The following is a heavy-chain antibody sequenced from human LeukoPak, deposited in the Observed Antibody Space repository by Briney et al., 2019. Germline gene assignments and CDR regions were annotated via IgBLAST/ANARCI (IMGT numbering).Heavy chain of an antibody. V-gene: IGHV3-23*01. Sequence: GGSLRLSCAASGIPFSSYVMSWVRQAPGKGLEWVSAISGRGGGADYADSVRGRFTISRDNSRNTLYLQMNSLRAEDTALYYCALGGPDYYFDYWGQGTLVTVSS. CDR1: GIPFSSYV. D-gene: IGHD1-14*01. CDR2: ISGRGGGA. J-gene: IGHJ4*02. CDR3: ALGGPDYYFDY.